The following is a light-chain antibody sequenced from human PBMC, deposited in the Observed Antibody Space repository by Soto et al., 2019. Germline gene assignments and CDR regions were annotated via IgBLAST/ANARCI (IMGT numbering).Light chain of an antibody. CDR2: GAS. CDR1: QSVSSY. J-gene: IGKJ4*01. V-gene: IGKV3-20*01. Sequence: ESVLTQSPATLSLSPGERATLSCRASQSVSSYLAWYQQKPGQAPRLLIYGASSRATGIPDRFSGSGSGTDFTLTISRLEPEDFAVYYCQQYGSSPTFGGGTKVDIK. CDR3: QQYGSSPT.